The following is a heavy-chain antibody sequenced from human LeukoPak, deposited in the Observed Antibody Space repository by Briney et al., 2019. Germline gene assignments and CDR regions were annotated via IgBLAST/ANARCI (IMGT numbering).Heavy chain of an antibody. CDR3: ARGLLVVAATMDV. V-gene: IGHV4-34*01. D-gene: IGHD2-15*01. Sequence: AATLSLTWAVYGVSFGGYYWSWIRQPPGKGREWIGEINHSGSTNYNPSLKSRVTISEDTSRTQFSLKLSSVTAADTAVYYCARGLLVVAATMDVWGKGTTVTVSS. CDR2: INHSGST. CDR1: GVSFGGYY. J-gene: IGHJ6*03.